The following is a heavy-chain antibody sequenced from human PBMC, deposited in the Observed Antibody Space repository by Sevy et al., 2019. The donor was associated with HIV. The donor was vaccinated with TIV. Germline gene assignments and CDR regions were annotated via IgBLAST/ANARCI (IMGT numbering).Heavy chain of an antibody. J-gene: IGHJ4*02. CDR3: ARTEYCSSTSCYPFDY. Sequence: ASLKVSCKASGYTFTSYDINWVRQATGQGLEWMGRMNPNSGNTGYAQKFQGRVTMTRNTSISTAYMELSSLRSEDTAVYYCARTEYCSSTSCYPFDYWGQGTLVTVSS. V-gene: IGHV1-8*01. CDR2: MNPNSGNT. D-gene: IGHD2-2*01. CDR1: GYTFTSYD.